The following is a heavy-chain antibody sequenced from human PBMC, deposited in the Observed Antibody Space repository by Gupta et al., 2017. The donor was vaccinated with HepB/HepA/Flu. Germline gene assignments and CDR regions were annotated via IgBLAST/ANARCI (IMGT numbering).Heavy chain of an antibody. D-gene: IGHD1-1*01. CDR2: ISFDGKNK. CDR3: AGSPDWYDVRLDS. V-gene: IGHV3-30*14. CDR1: GFPFNNYS. Sequence: HLAESGRDLVQPGRSLRVSCEASGFPFNNYSMFWIRQAPGKGLEWVAAISFDGKNKYHADSVRGRFIISRDNSKNALYLQMDNLRREDTAIFYCAGSPDWYDVRLDSWGQGTLVTVS. J-gene: IGHJ4*02.